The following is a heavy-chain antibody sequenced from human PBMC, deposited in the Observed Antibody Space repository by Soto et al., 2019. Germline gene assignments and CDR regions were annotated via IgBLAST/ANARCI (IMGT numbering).Heavy chain of an antibody. D-gene: IGHD6-19*01. CDR3: AKYWYSSGWQFDY. CDR1: GFTFSSYA. V-gene: IGHV3-23*01. Sequence: PGGSLRLSCAASGFTFSSYAMSWVRLAPGKGLEWVSAISGSGDSTYYADSVKGRFTISRDNSKNTLYLQINSLRAEDTAVYYCAKYWYSSGWQFDYWGQGTPVTVSS. J-gene: IGHJ4*02. CDR2: ISGSGDST.